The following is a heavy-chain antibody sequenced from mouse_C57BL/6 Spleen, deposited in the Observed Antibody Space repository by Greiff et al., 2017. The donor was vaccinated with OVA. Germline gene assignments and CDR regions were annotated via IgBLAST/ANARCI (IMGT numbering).Heavy chain of an antibody. V-gene: IGHV1-63*01. D-gene: IGHD2-5*01. J-gene: IGHJ2*01. Sequence: VQLQQSGAELVRPGTSVKMSCKASGYTFTNYWIGWAKQRPGHGLEWIGDIYPGGGYTNYNEKFKGKATLTADKSSSTAYMQFSSLTSEDSAIYYCAKASYYSNFYYFDYWGQGTTLTVSS. CDR3: AKASYYSNFYYFDY. CDR2: IYPGGGYT. CDR1: GYTFTNYW.